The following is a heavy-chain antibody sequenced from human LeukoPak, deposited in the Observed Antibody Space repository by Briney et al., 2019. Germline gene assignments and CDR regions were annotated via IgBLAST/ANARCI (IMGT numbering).Heavy chain of an antibody. Sequence: PSETLSLTCAAYGGSFSGYYWSWIRQPPGKGLEWIGEINHSGSTNYNPSLKSRVTISVDTSKNQFSLKLSSVTAADTAVYYCARGARGVVPAAISYWGQGTLVTVSS. D-gene: IGHD2-2*01. J-gene: IGHJ4*02. CDR2: INHSGST. V-gene: IGHV4-34*01. CDR3: ARGARGVVPAAISY. CDR1: GGSFSGYY.